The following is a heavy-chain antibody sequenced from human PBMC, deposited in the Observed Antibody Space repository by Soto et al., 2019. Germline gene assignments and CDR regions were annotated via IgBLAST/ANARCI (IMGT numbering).Heavy chain of an antibody. CDR3: ARQSGYNWNFNWFDP. CDR2: IYHSGST. CDR1: GYSITSGYY. J-gene: IGHJ5*02. V-gene: IGHV4-38-2*01. D-gene: IGHD1-7*01. Sequence: SETLSLTCAVSGYSITSGYYWGWIRQPPGKGLEWIGSIYHSGSTYYNPSLKSRVTISVDTSKNQFSLKLSSVTAADTAVYYCARQSGYNWNFNWFDPWGQGTLVTVSS.